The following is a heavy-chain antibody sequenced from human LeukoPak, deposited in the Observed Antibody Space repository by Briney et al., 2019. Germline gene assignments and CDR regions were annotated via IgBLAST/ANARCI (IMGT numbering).Heavy chain of an antibody. D-gene: IGHD2-15*01. V-gene: IGHV1-46*01. J-gene: IGHJ4*02. Sequence: ASVKVSCKASEYTFTCYSTHWVRQAPGQGLEWMGMINPSGDSTKYAQKFQGRVIMTRDTSTSTVYMELSSLRSEDTAVYYCARDVVVVGTTPGYWGQGTLVIVSS. CDR1: EYTFTCYS. CDR2: INPSGDST. CDR3: ARDVVVVGTTPGY.